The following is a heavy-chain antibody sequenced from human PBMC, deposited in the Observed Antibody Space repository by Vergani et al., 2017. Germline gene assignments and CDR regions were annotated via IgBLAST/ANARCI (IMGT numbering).Heavy chain of an antibody. V-gene: IGHV1-46*01. D-gene: IGHD4-17*01. Sequence: QVQLVQSGAEVKKPGASVKVSCKASGYTFTSYYMHWVRQAPGQGLEWMGIINPSGGSTSYAQKFQGRVTMTRDTSTSTVYMELSSLRAEDTAVYYCARDPPDYAFDYWGQGTLVTVSS. J-gene: IGHJ4*02. CDR3: ARDPPDYAFDY. CDR1: GYTFTSYY. CDR2: INPSGGST.